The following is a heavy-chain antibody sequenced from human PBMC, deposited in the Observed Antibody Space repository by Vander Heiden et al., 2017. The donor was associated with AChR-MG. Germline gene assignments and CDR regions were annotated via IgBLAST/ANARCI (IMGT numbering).Heavy chain of an antibody. Sequence: QVQLVESGGGVVQPGSSLRRSCAASGFTFSRYAMHWVRQAPGKGLEWVAVISYDGSNKYYADSVKGRFTISRDNSKNTLYLQMNSLRAEDTAVYYCARDPFVVVVPAAILDYWGQGTLVTVSS. CDR1: GFTFSRYA. D-gene: IGHD2-2*01. CDR2: ISYDGSNK. CDR3: ARDPFVVVVPAAILDY. J-gene: IGHJ4*02. V-gene: IGHV3-30-3*01.